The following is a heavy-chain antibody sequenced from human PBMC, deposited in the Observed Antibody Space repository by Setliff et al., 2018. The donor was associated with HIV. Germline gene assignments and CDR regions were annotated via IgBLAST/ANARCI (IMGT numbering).Heavy chain of an antibody. Sequence: ETLSLTCTVSGGSISSSYWTWTRQPPGKGLEWIGNIHYSGSTNYNPSLRSRVTISVDTSRSQFSLKLSSVTAADTAVYYCARGRDKYGPIDYWGQGTLVTVSS. D-gene: IGHD3-10*01. V-gene: IGHV4-59*01. CDR1: GGSISSSY. CDR3: ARGRDKYGPIDY. CDR2: IHYSGST. J-gene: IGHJ4*02.